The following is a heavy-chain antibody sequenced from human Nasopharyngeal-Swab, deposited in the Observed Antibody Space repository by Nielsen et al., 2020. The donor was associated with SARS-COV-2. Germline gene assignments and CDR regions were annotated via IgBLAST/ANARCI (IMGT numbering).Heavy chain of an antibody. V-gene: IGHV3-74*01. Sequence: GGSLRLSCAVSGFTFSNSWVHRVRQAPGKGPVWVSRVNSDGSRTGYADSVKGRFTLSIDNAKNTVYLQMNSLRAEDTAAYYCARDFDKTGDWGQGTLVTVSS. CDR1: GFTFSNSW. CDR3: ARDFDKTGD. D-gene: IGHD7-27*01. CDR2: VNSDGSRT. J-gene: IGHJ4*02.